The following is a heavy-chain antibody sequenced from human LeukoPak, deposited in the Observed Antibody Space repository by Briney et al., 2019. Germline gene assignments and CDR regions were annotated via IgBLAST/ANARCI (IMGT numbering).Heavy chain of an antibody. J-gene: IGHJ4*02. CDR2: ISSSSSII. CDR1: GITFSNAW. V-gene: IGHV3-48*01. D-gene: IGHD2-8*02. CDR3: ARDYSTGYYFDY. Sequence: GGSLRLSCAASGITFSNAWMGWARQAPGKGLEWVSYISSSSSIIYYGDSVKGRFTISRDNAKNSLYLQMNSLRAEDTAVYYCARDYSTGYYFDYWGQGTLVTVSS.